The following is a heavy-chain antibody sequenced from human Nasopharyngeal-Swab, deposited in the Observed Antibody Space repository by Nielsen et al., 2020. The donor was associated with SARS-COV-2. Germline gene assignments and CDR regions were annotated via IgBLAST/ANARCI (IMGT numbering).Heavy chain of an antibody. Sequence: VRQMPGKGLEWMGGIIPIFGTANYAQKLQGRVTITADESTSTAYMELSSLRSEDTAVYDCAREGTIFGDEEDSLDYWGQGTLVTVSS. J-gene: IGHJ4*02. V-gene: IGHV1-69*01. CDR3: AREGTIFGDEEDSLDY. CDR2: IIPIFGTA. D-gene: IGHD3-3*01.